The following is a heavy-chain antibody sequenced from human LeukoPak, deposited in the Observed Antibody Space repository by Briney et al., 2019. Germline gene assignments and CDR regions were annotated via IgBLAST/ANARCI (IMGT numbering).Heavy chain of an antibody. CDR3: AREYTLYRSGWFLDY. J-gene: IGHJ4*02. D-gene: IGHD6-19*01. Sequence: SETLSLTCTVSGGSISSGGYYWSWIREPPGKGLEWIGYIHYSGGTYYNPSLKSRVTISMDRSKNQFSLNLSSLTAADTAVYYCAREYTLYRSGWFLDYWGQGTLVTVSS. CDR2: IHYSGGT. V-gene: IGHV4-30-2*01. CDR1: GGSISSGGYY.